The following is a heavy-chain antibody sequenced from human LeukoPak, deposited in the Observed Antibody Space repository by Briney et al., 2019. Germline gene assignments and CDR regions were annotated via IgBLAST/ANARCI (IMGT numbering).Heavy chain of an antibody. CDR1: GYSLSSGFF. V-gene: IGHV4-38-2*02. CDR2: FSHRGGS. J-gene: IGHJ6*03. Sequence: PSGTLSLTCTVSGYSLSSGFFCDWIRPSPGKGLEWIGSFSHRGGSYHNPSLKSRVTISVDTSKNQFSLKLSSVTAADTAVYYCARAIAAADLYMDVWGKGTTVTVSS. CDR3: ARAIAAADLYMDV. D-gene: IGHD6-13*01.